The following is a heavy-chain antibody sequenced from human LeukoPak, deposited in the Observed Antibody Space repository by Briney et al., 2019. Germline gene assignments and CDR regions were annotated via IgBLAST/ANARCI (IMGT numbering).Heavy chain of an antibody. CDR2: MNPNSGNT. D-gene: IGHD3-22*01. CDR1: GYTFTSYD. Sequence: ASVKVSCKASGYTFTSYDINWVRQATGQGLEWMGWMNPNSGNTGYAQKFQGRVTMTTDTSTGTAYMELRSLRSDDTAVYYCARAHDYYDSSGYSTSIFDYWGQGTLVTVSS. J-gene: IGHJ4*02. V-gene: IGHV1-8*02. CDR3: ARAHDYYDSSGYSTSIFDY.